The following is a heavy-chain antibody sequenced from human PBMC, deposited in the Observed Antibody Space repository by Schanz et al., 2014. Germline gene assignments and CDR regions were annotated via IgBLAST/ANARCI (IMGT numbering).Heavy chain of an antibody. CDR1: GYTFTSYS. J-gene: IGHJ6*02. CDR3: ARDLTVETGIVVDYYYYGMDV. Sequence: QVQLVQSGAEVKKPGASVKVSCKASGYTFTSYSIHWVRQAPGQGLEWMGWINGGNGNMKYSQKFQGRVTITRDTTANTAYREVSRQRSKDTAVYFGARDLTVETGIVVDYYYYGMDVWGQGTTVTVSS. V-gene: IGHV1-3*01. CDR2: INGGNGNM. D-gene: IGHD3-9*01.